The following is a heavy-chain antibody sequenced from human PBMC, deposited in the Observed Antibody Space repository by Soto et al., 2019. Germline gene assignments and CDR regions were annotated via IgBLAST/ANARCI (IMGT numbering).Heavy chain of an antibody. CDR2: IKSKSDGETT. CDR3: TTGLTYYYDSSGYYWAGGMDV. D-gene: IGHD3-22*01. J-gene: IGHJ6*02. CDR1: GFTFSNAW. Sequence: GGSLRLSCAASGFTFSNAWMNWVRQSPGKGLEWVGRIKSKSDGETTDYAAPVKGRFTISRDDSKNTLYLQMNSLKTEDTAVYYCTTGLTYYYDSSGYYWAGGMDVWGQGITVTVSS. V-gene: IGHV3-15*01.